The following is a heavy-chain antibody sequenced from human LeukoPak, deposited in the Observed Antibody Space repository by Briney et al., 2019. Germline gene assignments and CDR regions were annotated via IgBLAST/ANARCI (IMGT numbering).Heavy chain of an antibody. Sequence: PGGSLRLSCAASGFTFSSYEMNWVRQAPGKGLEWVSYISSSGSTIYYADSVKGRFTISRDNAKNSLYLQMNSLRAEDTAVYYCARTSLYGSGSYHDYWGQGTLVTVPS. D-gene: IGHD3-10*01. CDR3: ARTSLYGSGSYHDY. J-gene: IGHJ4*02. CDR2: ISSSGSTI. V-gene: IGHV3-48*03. CDR1: GFTFSSYE.